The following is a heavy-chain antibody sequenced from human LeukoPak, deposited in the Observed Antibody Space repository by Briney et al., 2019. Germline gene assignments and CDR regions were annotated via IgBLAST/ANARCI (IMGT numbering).Heavy chain of an antibody. Sequence: PGGSLRLSCAASGFTFSSYAMSWVRQAPGKGLEWVSAISGSGGSTYYADSVKGRSTISRDNSKNTLFLQMNSLRAEDTAVYHCARDSPIDCSGGSCYRGSGAFDIWGQGTMVTVSS. CDR3: ARDSPIDCSGGSCYRGSGAFDI. V-gene: IGHV3-23*01. D-gene: IGHD2-15*01. CDR2: ISGSGGST. CDR1: GFTFSSYA. J-gene: IGHJ3*02.